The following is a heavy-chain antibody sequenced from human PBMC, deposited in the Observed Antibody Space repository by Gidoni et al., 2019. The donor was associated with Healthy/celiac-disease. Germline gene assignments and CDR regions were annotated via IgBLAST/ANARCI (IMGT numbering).Heavy chain of an antibody. CDR1: GFPFSSYG. CDR2: ISYDGSNK. V-gene: IGHV3-30*18. Sequence: QVQLVASGGGVVQPGRSLRLSCAASGFPFSSYGMHWVRQAPGKGLEWVAVISYDGSNKYYADSVKGRFTISRDNSKNTLYLQMNSLRAEDTAVYYCAKDIKDIYDSSGYYDDYWGQGTLVTVSS. D-gene: IGHD3-22*01. J-gene: IGHJ4*02. CDR3: AKDIKDIYDSSGYYDDY.